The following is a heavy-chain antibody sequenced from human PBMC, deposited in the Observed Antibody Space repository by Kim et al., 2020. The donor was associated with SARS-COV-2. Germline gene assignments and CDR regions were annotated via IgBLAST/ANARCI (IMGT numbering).Heavy chain of an antibody. CDR2: IDADTGNT. CDR3: ARNEDY. Sequence: ASVKVSCKASGYTFTSYGFHWVRQAPGQRLEWMGWIDADTGNTKYSQKFQGRVTITRDTSASTAYMELRSLRSEDTAVYYCARNEDYWGQGTLVTVSS. V-gene: IGHV1-3*01. J-gene: IGHJ4*02. CDR1: GYTFTSYG.